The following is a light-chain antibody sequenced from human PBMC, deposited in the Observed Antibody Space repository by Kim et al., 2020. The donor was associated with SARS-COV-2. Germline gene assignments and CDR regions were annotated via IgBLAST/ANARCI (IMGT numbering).Light chain of an antibody. Sequence: AIQMTQSPSSLSAFAGDRVTITCRAGQGIRNHLGWYQQKSGKAPKLLIYAISTLQTGVPPRFSGSGSETDFTLTISNLQPADSATYYCLQDYNYPRTFGQGTKVEIK. CDR2: AIS. CDR1: QGIRNH. V-gene: IGKV1-6*01. J-gene: IGKJ1*01. CDR3: LQDYNYPRT.